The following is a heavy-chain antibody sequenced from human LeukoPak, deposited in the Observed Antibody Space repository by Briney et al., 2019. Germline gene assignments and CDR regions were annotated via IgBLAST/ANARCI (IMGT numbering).Heavy chain of an antibody. CDR2: ISYSGST. V-gene: IGHV4-59*01. CDR3: ARSEAPMVRGVIMVNWVDP. D-gene: IGHD3-10*01. J-gene: IGHJ5*02. CDR1: GGSISSYF. Sequence: SETLSLTCTVSGGSISSYFWSWIRQPPGKGLERIGYISYSGSTDYNPSLKSRVTISVDTSKNQFSLKLRSVTAADTAVYYCARSEAPMVRGVIMVNWVDPWGQGTLVTVSS.